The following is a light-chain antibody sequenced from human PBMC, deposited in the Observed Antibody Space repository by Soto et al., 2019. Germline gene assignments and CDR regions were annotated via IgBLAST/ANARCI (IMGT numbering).Light chain of an antibody. CDR2: GAS. V-gene: IGKV3-15*01. J-gene: IGKJ1*01. CDR1: QSVNNN. CDR3: QEYNTWPWT. Sequence: ETLMTPSPATLSVSPGERATLSCRASQSVNNNLAWYQQKLGQAPRVLIYGASSRATGIPARFTGSGSGTELILTITSLQSEDSAVYYCQEYNTWPWTCGQGTQVDNK.